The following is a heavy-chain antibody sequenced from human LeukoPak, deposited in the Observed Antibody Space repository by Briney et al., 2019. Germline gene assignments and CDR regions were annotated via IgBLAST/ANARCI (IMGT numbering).Heavy chain of an antibody. Sequence: ASVKVSCKASGYTFTSYDINWVRQAPGQGLEWMGWMNPNSGNTGYAQKFQGRVTMTRNTSISTAYMELSSLRSEDTAVYYCARILVYAYYYYYGMDVWGQGTTVTVSS. D-gene: IGHD2-8*01. V-gene: IGHV1-8*01. CDR1: GYTFTSYD. CDR2: MNPNSGNT. J-gene: IGHJ6*02. CDR3: ARILVYAYYYYYGMDV.